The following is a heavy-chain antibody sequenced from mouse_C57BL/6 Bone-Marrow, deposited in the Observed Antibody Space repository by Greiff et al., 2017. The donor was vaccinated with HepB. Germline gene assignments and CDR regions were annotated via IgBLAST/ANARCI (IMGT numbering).Heavy chain of an antibody. Sequence: QVQLQQSGAELVRPGTSVKVSCKASGYAFTNYLIEWVKQRPGQGLEWIGVINPGSGGTNYNEKFKGKATLTADKSSSTAYMQLSSLTSEDSAVYFCESIYSKGAMDYWGQGTSVTVSS. D-gene: IGHD2-5*01. CDR1: GYAFTNYL. CDR3: ESIYSKGAMDY. V-gene: IGHV1-54*01. J-gene: IGHJ4*01. CDR2: INPGSGGT.